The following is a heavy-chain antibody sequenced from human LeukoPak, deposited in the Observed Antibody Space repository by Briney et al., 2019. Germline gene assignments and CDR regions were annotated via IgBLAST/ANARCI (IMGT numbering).Heavy chain of an antibody. D-gene: IGHD5-18*01. V-gene: IGHV3-9*01. CDR2: ISWNSGGI. Sequence: GRSLRLSCAASGFTFDDYAMHWVRQAPGKGLEWVSGISWNSGGIGYADSVKGRFTISRDNAKNSVYLQMNSLRAEDTALYYCAKGYSYGYDYFDYWGQGTLATVSS. CDR3: AKGYSYGYDYFDY. J-gene: IGHJ4*02. CDR1: GFTFDDYA.